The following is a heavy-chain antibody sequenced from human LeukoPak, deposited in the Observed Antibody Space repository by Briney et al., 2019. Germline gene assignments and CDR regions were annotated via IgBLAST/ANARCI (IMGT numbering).Heavy chain of an antibody. Sequence: GGSLRLSCAASGFTFSSYAMSWVRQAPGKGLEWVSAISGSGGSTYYADSVKGRFTISRDNSKNTLYLQMNSLRAEDTAVYYCAKAPDCSSTSCYTGTYYYYYMDVWGKGTTVTASS. CDR1: GFTFSSYA. CDR2: ISGSGGST. D-gene: IGHD2-2*02. V-gene: IGHV3-23*01. CDR3: AKAPDCSSTSCYTGTYYYYYMDV. J-gene: IGHJ6*03.